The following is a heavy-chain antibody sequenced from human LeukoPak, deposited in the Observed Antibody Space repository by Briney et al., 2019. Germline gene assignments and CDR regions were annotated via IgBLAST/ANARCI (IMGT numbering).Heavy chain of an antibody. CDR1: GYTLTELS. J-gene: IGHJ4*02. CDR2: FDPEDGET. Sequence: ASVKVSCKVSGYTLTELSMHWVRQAPGKGLEWMGGFDPEDGETIYAQKLKGRVTMTEDTSADTAYMELNSLKSEDTAVYYCTTDFRFGEFRFDYWGQGTLVTVSS. CDR3: TTDFRFGEFRFDY. V-gene: IGHV1-24*01. D-gene: IGHD3-16*01.